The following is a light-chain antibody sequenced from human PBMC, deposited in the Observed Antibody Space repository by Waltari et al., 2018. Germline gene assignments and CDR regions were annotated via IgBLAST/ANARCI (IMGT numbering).Light chain of an antibody. CDR1: QDISNY. Sequence: DIQMTQSPSSLSASAGDRVTITCQASQDISNYLNWYQQKPGKAPKLLIYDASNLESGVPARFSGSGSGTDFTFTISRLQPEDIATYYCQQYDNLPITFGQGTRLEIK. CDR3: QQYDNLPIT. V-gene: IGKV1-33*01. J-gene: IGKJ5*01. CDR2: DAS.